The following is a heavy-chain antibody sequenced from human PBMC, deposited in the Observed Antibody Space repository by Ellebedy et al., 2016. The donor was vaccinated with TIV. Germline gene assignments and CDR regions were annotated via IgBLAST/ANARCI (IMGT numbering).Heavy chain of an antibody. D-gene: IGHD6-13*01. V-gene: IGHV4-4*02. J-gene: IGHJ6*02. CDR3: ARVSVAAAVNYYYYGMDV. CDR2: IYHSGST. CDR1: GGSISSSNW. Sequence: SEILSLTXAVSGGSISSSNWWSWVRQPPGKGLEWIGEIYHSGSTNYNPSPKSRVTISVDKSKNQFSLKLSSVTAADTAVYYCARVSVAAAVNYYYYGMDVWGQGTTVTVSS.